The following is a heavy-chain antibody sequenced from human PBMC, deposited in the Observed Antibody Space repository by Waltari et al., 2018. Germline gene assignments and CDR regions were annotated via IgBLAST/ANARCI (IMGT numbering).Heavy chain of an antibody. CDR3: ARAGGYCSGGSCYSVYYYGIDV. J-gene: IGHJ6*02. D-gene: IGHD2-15*01. V-gene: IGHV4-59*01. Sequence: QVQLQESGPGLVKPSETLSLTCTVSGGSISSYYWSWIRQPPGNGLEWLGYNSHSGSTNYNPSLKSRVTISVDTSKNQFSLELSSVTAADTAVDYCARAGGYCSGGSCYSVYYYGIDVWGQGTTVTVSS. CDR1: GGSISSYY. CDR2: NSHSGST.